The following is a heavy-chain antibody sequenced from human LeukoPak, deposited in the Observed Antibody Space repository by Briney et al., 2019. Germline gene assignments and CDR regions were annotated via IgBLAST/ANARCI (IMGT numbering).Heavy chain of an antibody. CDR3: ARAGGSGSYSWFDP. CDR1: GGSISSSNW. CDR2: IYHSGST. J-gene: IGHJ5*02. V-gene: IGHV4-4*02. Sequence: SGTLSLTRAVSGGSISSSNWWSWVRQPPGKGLEWIGEIYHSGSTNYNPSLKSRVTISVDKSKNQFSLKLSSVTAADTAVYYCARAGGSGSYSWFDPWGQGTLVTVSS. D-gene: IGHD3-10*01.